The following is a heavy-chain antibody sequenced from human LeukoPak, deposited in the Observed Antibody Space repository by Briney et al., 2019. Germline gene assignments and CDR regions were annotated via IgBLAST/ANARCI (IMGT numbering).Heavy chain of an antibody. CDR3: SSQPAVVDLDL. Sequence: GGSLRLSCAASGFTFSSYWMTCVRQAPGKGLEWVANIKPDGSGKTYVDSVKGRFTISRDNAKNSLYLQMNSLRVEDTAVYYCSSQPAVVDLDLWGQGTLVTVSS. CDR1: GFTFSSYW. J-gene: IGHJ4*02. V-gene: IGHV3-7*01. D-gene: IGHD5-18*01. CDR2: IKPDGSGK.